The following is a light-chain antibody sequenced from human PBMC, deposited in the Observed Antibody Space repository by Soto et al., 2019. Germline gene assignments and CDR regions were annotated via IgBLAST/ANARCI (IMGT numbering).Light chain of an antibody. V-gene: IGKV2-28*01. CDR2: LVS. CDR1: QSLLQSNTYTS. J-gene: IGKJ4*01. CDR3: MQALQTPIT. Sequence: DIVMTQSPLSLPVTPGAPASISCRSSQSLLQSNTYTSLHWYLQKPGQSPQLLIYLVSIRAPGVPDRFSASGSGTHFTLKINSVEVEDVRVYYCMQALQTPITFGGGTKVPIK.